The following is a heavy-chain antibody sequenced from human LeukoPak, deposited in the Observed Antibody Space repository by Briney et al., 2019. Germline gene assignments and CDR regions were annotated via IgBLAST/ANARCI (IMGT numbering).Heavy chain of an antibody. V-gene: IGHV3-30*18. Sequence: PGGSLRLSCAASGFTFSSYGMHWVRQAPGKGLEWVAVISYDGGNKYYADSVKGRFTISRDNSKNTLYLQMNSLRAEDTAVYYCAKEVVHYFDYWGQGTLVTVSS. CDR3: AKEVVHYFDY. D-gene: IGHD2-15*01. J-gene: IGHJ4*02. CDR1: GFTFSSYG. CDR2: ISYDGGNK.